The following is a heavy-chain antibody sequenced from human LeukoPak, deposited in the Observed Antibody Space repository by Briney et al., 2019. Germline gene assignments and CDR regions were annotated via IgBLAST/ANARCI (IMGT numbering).Heavy chain of an antibody. J-gene: IGHJ6*02. V-gene: IGHV1-24*01. CDR3: ATVQAYGYYYYGMDV. D-gene: IGHD3-10*01. CDR1: GYTLTELS. Sequence: ASVKVSCKVSGYTLTELSMHWGRQAPGKGRECMGGFDPEDVETIYAQTFQGRVTMTEATSTDTAYMELSSLRSEDTAVYYCATVQAYGYYYYGMDVWGQGTTVTVSS. CDR2: FDPEDVET.